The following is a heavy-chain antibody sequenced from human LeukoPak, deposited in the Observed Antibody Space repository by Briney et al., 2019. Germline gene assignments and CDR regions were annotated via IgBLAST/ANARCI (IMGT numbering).Heavy chain of an antibody. J-gene: IGHJ4*02. Sequence: GGSLRLSCAASGFTFSSHTMSWVRQAPGKGLEWVSTITTSDGNTYYADSVKGRFTISRDNSKNTLYLQMNSLRAEDTAVYYCAKVGLEDYFDYWGQGTLVTVSS. CDR1: GFTFSSHT. CDR2: ITTSDGNT. V-gene: IGHV3-23*01. CDR3: AKVGLEDYFDY. D-gene: IGHD3-16*01.